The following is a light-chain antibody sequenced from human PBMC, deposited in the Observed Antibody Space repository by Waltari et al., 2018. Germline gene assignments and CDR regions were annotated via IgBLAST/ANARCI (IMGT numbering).Light chain of an antibody. CDR3: QQYNSYPYT. CDR2: KAS. V-gene: IGKV1-5*03. CDR1: QSISTW. J-gene: IGKJ2*01. Sequence: DIQMTQSPSTLSATVGDRVTITCRASQSISTWLAWYQPKPGKAPKLLLYKASSLESGVPSRFSGSRSETEFTLTISSLQPDDIATYYCQQYNSYPYTFGQGTKLEIK.